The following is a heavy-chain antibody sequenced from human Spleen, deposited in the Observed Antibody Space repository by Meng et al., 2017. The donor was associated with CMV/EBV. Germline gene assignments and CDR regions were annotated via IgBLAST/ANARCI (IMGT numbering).Heavy chain of an antibody. D-gene: IGHD5-24*01. J-gene: IGHJ4*02. CDR2: VYSGCSST. CDR3: ARPLGPVKRWLQSAYFDY. Sequence: GGSLRLSCAASGFTFSSYGMRWVRQAPGKGLEWVSVVYSGCSSTYYADSVKSRVTISRDNSKNKVSLQMNSLRAEDTAVYYCARPLGPVKRWLQSAYFDYWGQGTLVTVSS. CDR1: GFTFSSYG. V-gene: IGHV3-23*03.